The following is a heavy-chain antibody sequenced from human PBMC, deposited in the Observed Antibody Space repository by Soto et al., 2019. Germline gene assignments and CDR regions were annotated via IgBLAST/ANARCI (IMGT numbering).Heavy chain of an antibody. Sequence: VQLVESGGGLVQPGRSLRLSCTASAFTFGDFAMHWVRQVPGKGLEWVSGINWNGNYIGYADSVKGRFTVSRDNAKNSLYLQMNSLRPGDTALYFCARAPTGGTWPVYFDWWGRGTLVTVSS. CDR1: AFTFGDFA. CDR3: ARAPTGGTWPVYFDW. V-gene: IGHV3-9*01. CDR2: INWNGNYI. D-gene: IGHD2-15*01. J-gene: IGHJ4*02.